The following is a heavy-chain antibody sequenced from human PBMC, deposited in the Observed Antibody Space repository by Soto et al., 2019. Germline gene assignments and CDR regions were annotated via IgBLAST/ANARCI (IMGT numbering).Heavy chain of an antibody. CDR3: ARVVDYCDPYYYYGMDV. CDR1: GFTFSSYS. Sequence: SLRLSCAASGFTFSSYSMNWVRQAPGKGLEWVSSISCSTSYIYYADSVKGRFTISRDNAKNSLYLQMNSLRAEDTAVYYCARVVDYCDPYYYYGMDVWGQGTTVTVSS. V-gene: IGHV3-21*01. CDR2: ISCSTSYI. J-gene: IGHJ6*02. D-gene: IGHD3-22*01.